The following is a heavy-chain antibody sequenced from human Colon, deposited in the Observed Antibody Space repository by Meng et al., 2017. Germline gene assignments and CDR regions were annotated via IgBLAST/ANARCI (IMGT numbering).Heavy chain of an antibody. J-gene: IGHJ1*01. D-gene: IGHD1-26*01. CDR1: GGSISSTNW. V-gene: IGHV4-4*02. CDR2: ISQSGSS. Sequence: QVHLPESGHGLVKPSWTLSLTGAVSGGSISSTNWWSWIRQPPGKGLEWIGEISQSGSSNYNPSLKSRVTMSLDKSKNHFFLNLSSVSAADTAVYYCAREDGSIGFTPAGQWGQGTLVTVSS. CDR3: AREDGSIGFTPAGQ.